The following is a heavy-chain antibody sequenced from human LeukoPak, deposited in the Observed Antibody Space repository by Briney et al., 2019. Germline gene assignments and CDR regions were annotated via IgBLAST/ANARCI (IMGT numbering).Heavy chain of an antibody. D-gene: IGHD3-16*02. CDR2: IYYSGST. CDR3: ARDTLHGYRPYYYYGMDV. V-gene: IGHV4-61*08. CDR1: GGSISSGGYY. Sequence: SETLSLTCTVSGGSISSGGYYWSWIRQHPGKGLEWIGYIYYSGSTNYNPSLKSRVTISVDTSKNQFSLKLSSVTAADTAVYYCARDTLHGYRPYYYYGMDVWGQGTTVTVSS. J-gene: IGHJ6*02.